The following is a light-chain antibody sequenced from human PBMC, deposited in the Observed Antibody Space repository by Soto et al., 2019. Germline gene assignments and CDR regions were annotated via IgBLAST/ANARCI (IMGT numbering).Light chain of an antibody. CDR1: SSDVGGYNY. Sequence: PSASGSPGQSVTISCTGTSSDVGGYNYVSWYQQRPGKAPKLIIYEVSKRPSGVPDRVFGSKSGNTASLTVSGLQTEDEADYYCSSFAGTYRFVFGSGTKVTV. V-gene: IGLV2-8*01. CDR2: EVS. J-gene: IGLJ1*01. CDR3: SSFAGTYRFV.